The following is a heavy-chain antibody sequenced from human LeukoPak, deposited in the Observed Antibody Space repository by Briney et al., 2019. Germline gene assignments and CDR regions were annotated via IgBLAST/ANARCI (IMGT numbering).Heavy chain of an antibody. V-gene: IGHV4-61*01. J-gene: IGHJ5*02. CDR3: ARGGYYGSGNDFRFDP. CDR1: GGSMNSGSYY. Sequence: PSETLSLTCTVSGGSMNSGSYYWSWIRQPPGKGLECIGYIHYTGSTNYNPSLKSRVTISVDTSKNQFSLKLSSVTAADTAIYYCARGGYYGSGNDFRFDPWGQGTLVTVSS. D-gene: IGHD3-10*01. CDR2: IHYTGST.